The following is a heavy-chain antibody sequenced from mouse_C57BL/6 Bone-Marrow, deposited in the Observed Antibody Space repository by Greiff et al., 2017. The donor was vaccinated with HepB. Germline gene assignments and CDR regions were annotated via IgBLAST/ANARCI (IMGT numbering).Heavy chain of an antibody. D-gene: IGHD1-1*01. Sequence: QVQLQQPGAELVKPGASVKLSCKASGYTFTSYWMQWVKQRPGQGLEWIGEIDPSDSYTNYNQKFKGKATLTVDTSSSTAYMQLSSLTSDDSAVYYCAREEEYSGYAWFAYWGQGTLVTVSA. CDR3: AREEEYSGYAWFAY. J-gene: IGHJ3*01. CDR2: IDPSDSYT. CDR1: GYTFTSYW. V-gene: IGHV1-50*01.